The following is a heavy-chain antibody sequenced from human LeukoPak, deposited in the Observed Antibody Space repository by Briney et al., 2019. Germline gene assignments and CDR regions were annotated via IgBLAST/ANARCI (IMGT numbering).Heavy chain of an antibody. J-gene: IGHJ4*02. CDR2: IYYSGST. V-gene: IGHV4-30-4*08. Sequence: SETLSLTRTVSGGSISSGGYYWSWIRQHPGKGLEWIGYIYYSGSTYYNPSLKSRVTISVDTSKNQFSLKLSSVTAADTAVYYCARGYYYDSSGSRAFDYWGQGTLVTVSS. D-gene: IGHD3-22*01. CDR1: GGSISSGGYY. CDR3: ARGYYYDSSGSRAFDY.